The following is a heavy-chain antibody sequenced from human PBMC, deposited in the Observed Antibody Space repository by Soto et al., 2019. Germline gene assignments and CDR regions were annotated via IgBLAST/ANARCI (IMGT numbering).Heavy chain of an antibody. CDR2: INPNSGGT. V-gene: IGHV1-2*04. J-gene: IGHJ3*02. D-gene: IGHD3-22*01. Sequence: ASVKVSCKASGYTFTGYYMHWVRQAPGQGLEWMGWINPNSGGTNYAQKFQGWVTMTRDTSISTAYMELSRLGSDDTAVYYCARASQKYYYDSSSSPKGYAFDIWGQGTMVTVSS. CDR1: GYTFTGYY. CDR3: ARASQKYYYDSSSSPKGYAFDI.